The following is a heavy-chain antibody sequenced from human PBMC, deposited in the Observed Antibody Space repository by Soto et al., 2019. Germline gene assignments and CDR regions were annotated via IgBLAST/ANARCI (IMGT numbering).Heavy chain of an antibody. V-gene: IGHV1-18*01. J-gene: IGHJ4*02. CDR2: ISGHNGHT. D-gene: IGHD3-9*01. CDR3: ARYQPYFTGYYYFAH. Sequence: QVQLVQSGAEVKKPGASVKVPCKTSGYNFTTYGVSWVRQAPGHGLEWMGWISGHNGHTNYAQTFQGRVTMTTDTSTTEAYMELRSLRSDDTAVYYCARYQPYFTGYYYFAHWGQGTLAIVTS. CDR1: GYNFTTYG.